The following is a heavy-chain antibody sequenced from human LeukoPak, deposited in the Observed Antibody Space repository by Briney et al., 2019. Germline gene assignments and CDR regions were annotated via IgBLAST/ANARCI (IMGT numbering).Heavy chain of an antibody. CDR3: ARAGQSSPEDYYYYYMDV. CDR2: VIPIFGTA. D-gene: IGHD2-2*01. J-gene: IGHJ6*03. CDR1: GGTFSSYA. V-gene: IGHV1-69*05. Sequence: RASVKVSCKASGGTFSSYAISWVRQAPGQGLEWMGGVIPIFGTANYAQKFQGRVTITTDESTSTAYMELSSLRSEDTAVYYCARAGQSSPEDYYYYYMDVWGKGTTVTVSS.